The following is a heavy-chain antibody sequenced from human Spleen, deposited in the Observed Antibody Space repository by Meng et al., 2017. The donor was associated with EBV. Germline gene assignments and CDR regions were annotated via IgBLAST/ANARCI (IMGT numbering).Heavy chain of an antibody. V-gene: IGHV4-34*12. CDR3: ATGWGKANY. J-gene: IGHJ4*02. D-gene: IGHD3-16*01. Sequence: QVKISRGGAGLLTPSETLSLTCTVYGDSFSAYYWRWIRQPPGRGLEWIGDVIHSGNTSYSPSLKSRVTISVDTSKRQFSLKLRSMTAADTAVYYCATGWGKANYWGQGTLVTVSS. CDR2: VIHSGNT. CDR1: GDSFSAYY.